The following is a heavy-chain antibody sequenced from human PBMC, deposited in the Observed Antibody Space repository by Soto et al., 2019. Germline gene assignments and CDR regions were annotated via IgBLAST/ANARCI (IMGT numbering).Heavy chain of an antibody. Sequence: ASVKVSCKASGFTFTSYGISWVRQAPGHGLEWMAWISIYNDNTKYAQKFQGRITMTTDTSTSTAYMELRSLRSDDTAVYYCARETYYFGSGTYDGGMDVWGQGTTVTVSS. CDR1: GFTFTSYG. V-gene: IGHV1-18*04. J-gene: IGHJ6*02. CDR2: ISIYNDNT. CDR3: ARETYYFGSGTYDGGMDV. D-gene: IGHD3-10*01.